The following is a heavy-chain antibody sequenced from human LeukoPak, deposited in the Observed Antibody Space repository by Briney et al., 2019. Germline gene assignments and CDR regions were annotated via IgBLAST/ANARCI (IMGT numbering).Heavy chain of an antibody. Sequence: GGSLRLSCTASGFPFIEYSMNWVRQAPGKGLEWISYIGIDSGNTKYADSVRGRFTISTDKAKDSLYLQMNSLRVEDTAVYYCARDHNYAFDNWGQGTLVSVAS. V-gene: IGHV3-48*01. CDR1: GFPFIEYS. D-gene: IGHD1-1*01. J-gene: IGHJ4*02. CDR3: ARDHNYAFDN. CDR2: IGIDSGNT.